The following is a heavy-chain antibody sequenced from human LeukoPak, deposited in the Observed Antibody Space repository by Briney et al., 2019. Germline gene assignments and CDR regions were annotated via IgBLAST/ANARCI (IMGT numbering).Heavy chain of an antibody. J-gene: IGHJ4*02. CDR2: FNSDGSST. Sequence: PGGSLRLSCAASGFTFSSFWMHWVRHAPGEGLVWVSRFNSDGSSTSYADSVKGRFTISRDNAKNTLHLQMNSLRAEDTAVYYCVRAVAGNPFDYWGQGTLVTVSS. D-gene: IGHD6-19*01. CDR3: VRAVAGNPFDY. CDR1: GFTFSSFW. V-gene: IGHV3-74*01.